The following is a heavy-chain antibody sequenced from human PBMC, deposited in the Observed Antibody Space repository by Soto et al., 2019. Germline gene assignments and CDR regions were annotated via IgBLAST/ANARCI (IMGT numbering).Heavy chain of an antibody. J-gene: IGHJ4*02. D-gene: IGHD2-2*01. CDR2: IAYDGGNK. CDR1: GVTFSSYS. Sequence: SRMRSGAASGVTFSSYSMHWVPQAPGKGLEWVAVIAYDGGNKYYADSVKGRFTISRDNSKNTLYLQMNSLRAEDTAVYYCARVPVPAAIYYFDYWGQGTLVTVSS. V-gene: IGHV3-30-3*01. CDR3: ARVPVPAAIYYFDY.